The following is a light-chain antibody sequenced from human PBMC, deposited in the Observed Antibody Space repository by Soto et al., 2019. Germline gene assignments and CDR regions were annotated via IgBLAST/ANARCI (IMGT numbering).Light chain of an antibody. J-gene: IGKJ3*01. Sequence: DTQMTQSPSSVSASVGDRVTISCRASQDIHTWLAWYQQKPGKAPNLLIYGASILQSGVPSRFSGSGSGTDFTLTISSLQPEDSATYYCHQANSFPFTFGPGTKVDV. V-gene: IGKV1-12*01. CDR2: GAS. CDR1: QDIHTW. CDR3: HQANSFPFT.